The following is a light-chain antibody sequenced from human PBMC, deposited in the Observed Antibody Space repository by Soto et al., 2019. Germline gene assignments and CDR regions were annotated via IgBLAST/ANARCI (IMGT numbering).Light chain of an antibody. J-gene: IGLJ1*01. CDR3: SSFTSSRAYV. V-gene: IGLV2-14*01. CDR1: SSDVGNYNY. CDR2: EVS. Sequence: QSALTQPASVSGSPGQSITISCTGTSSDVGNYNYVSWYQQQSGKAPKLIIYEVSNQPSGVSNRFSGSKSGNTASLTISGLQAEDEADYYCSSFTSSRAYVFGIGTKVTVL.